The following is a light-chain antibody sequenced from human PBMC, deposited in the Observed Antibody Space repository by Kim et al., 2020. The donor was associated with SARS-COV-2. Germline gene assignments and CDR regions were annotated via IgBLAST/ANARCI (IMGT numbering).Light chain of an antibody. J-gene: IGLJ2*01. Sequence: QSALTQPASVSGSPGQSITISCTGNSSDVGSYNLVSWYQQHPGKAPKLMIYEVSKRPSGVSNRFSGSKSGNTASLTISGLQAEDEADYYCCSYAGSSTPVVFGGGTQLTVL. V-gene: IGLV2-23*02. CDR3: CSYAGSSTPVV. CDR1: SSDVGSYNL. CDR2: EVS.